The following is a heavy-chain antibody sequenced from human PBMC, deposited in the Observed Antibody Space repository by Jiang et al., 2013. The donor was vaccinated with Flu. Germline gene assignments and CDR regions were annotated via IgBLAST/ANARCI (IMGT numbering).Heavy chain of an antibody. CDR3: ARSGSYRVDYYYGMDV. Sequence: GAEVKKPGSSVKVSCKASGGTFSSYTISWVRQAPGQGLEWMGRIIPILGIANYAQKFQGRVTITADKSTSTAYMELSSLRSEDTAVYYCARSGSYRVDYYYGMDVWGQGTTVTVSS. CDR2: IIPILGIA. V-gene: IGHV1-69*02. J-gene: IGHJ6*02. CDR1: GGTFSSYT. D-gene: IGHD3-10*01.